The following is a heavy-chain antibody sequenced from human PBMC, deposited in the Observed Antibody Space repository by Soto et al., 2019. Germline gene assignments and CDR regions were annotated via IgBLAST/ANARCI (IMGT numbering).Heavy chain of an antibody. V-gene: IGHV4-59*01. J-gene: IGHJ6*03. CDR2: ISYAGST. D-gene: IGHD5-12*01. Sequence: PSETLSLTCTVSGGSISSYFWIWIRQPPGKGLEWIGYISYAGSTNYNPSLKSRVTISLDTSKKQLSLKLTSVTAADTAMYYCAREGVDGRYFYYIDVWGKGTTVTVSS. CDR3: AREGVDGRYFYYIDV. CDR1: GGSISSYF.